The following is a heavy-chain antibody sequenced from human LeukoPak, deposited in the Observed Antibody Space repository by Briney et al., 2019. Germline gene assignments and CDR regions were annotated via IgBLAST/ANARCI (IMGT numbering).Heavy chain of an antibody. J-gene: IGHJ5*02. V-gene: IGHV3-7*01. CDR3: ANGGTYSSGP. D-gene: IGHD3-22*01. CDR1: GFTFSNSW. Sequence: GGSLRLSCAASGFTFSNSWMSWVRQAPGKGPEWVATKKPDGSAQYYVDSVKGRFTISRDNAKNSLFLQINSLRAEDTAVYYCANGGTYSSGPWGQGTLVTVSS. CDR2: KKPDGSAQ.